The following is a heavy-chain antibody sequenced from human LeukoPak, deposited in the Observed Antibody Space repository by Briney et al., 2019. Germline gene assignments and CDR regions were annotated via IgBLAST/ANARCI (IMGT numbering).Heavy chain of an antibody. CDR1: GFTFDDYA. CDR3: ARVQLHYDFWSGYFRWFDP. V-gene: IGHV3-9*01. CDR2: ISWNSGSI. J-gene: IGHJ5*02. Sequence: PGGSLRLSCAASGFTFDDYAMHWVRQAPGKGLEWVSGISWNSGSIGYADSVKGRFTISRDNAKNSLYLQMNSLRAEDTAVYYCARVQLHYDFWSGYFRWFDPWGQGTLVTVSS. D-gene: IGHD3-3*01.